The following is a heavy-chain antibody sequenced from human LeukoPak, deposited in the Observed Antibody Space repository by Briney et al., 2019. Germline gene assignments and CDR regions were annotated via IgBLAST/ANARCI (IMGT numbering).Heavy chain of an antibody. Sequence: PGGSLRLSCAASGFTFSSYGMHWVRQAPGKGLEWVAVISYDGSNKYYADSVKGRFTISRDNSKNTLYLQMNSLRAEDTAVYYCAKDRGRGGWYMDVWGQGTTVTVSS. J-gene: IGHJ6*02. D-gene: IGHD6-19*01. CDR3: AKDRGRGGWYMDV. CDR1: GFTFSSYG. CDR2: ISYDGSNK. V-gene: IGHV3-30*18.